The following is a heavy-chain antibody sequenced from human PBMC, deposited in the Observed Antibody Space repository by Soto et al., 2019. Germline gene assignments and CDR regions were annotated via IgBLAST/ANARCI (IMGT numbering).Heavy chain of an antibody. Sequence: PSETLSLTCAVSGYSISSGYYWGWIRQPPGKGLEWIGSIYHSGSTYYNPSLKSRVTISVDTSKNQFSLNLSSVTAADTAVYYCASSGSYNNDYWGQGTLVTVSS. CDR3: ASSGSYNNDY. CDR2: IYHSGST. J-gene: IGHJ4*02. V-gene: IGHV4-38-2*01. D-gene: IGHD1-26*01. CDR1: GYSISSGYY.